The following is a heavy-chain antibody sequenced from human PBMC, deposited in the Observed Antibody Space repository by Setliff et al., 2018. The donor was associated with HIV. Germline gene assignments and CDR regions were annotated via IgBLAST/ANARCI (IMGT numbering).Heavy chain of an antibody. D-gene: IGHD3-10*01. CDR2: VYYSGST. Sequence: KHSETLSLTCTVSGDSISSSGPGYYWGWVRQPPGGGLEWIGSVYYSGSTYYNPSLKSRVTISVDTSENQFSLMLDSVTAADTAVYYCAPRHHKYGFLWGQGTLVTVSS. CDR3: APRHHKYGFL. J-gene: IGHJ4*02. CDR1: GDSISSSGPGYY. V-gene: IGHV4-39*07.